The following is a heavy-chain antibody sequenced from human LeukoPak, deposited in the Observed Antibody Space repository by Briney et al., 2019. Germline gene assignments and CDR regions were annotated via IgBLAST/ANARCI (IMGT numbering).Heavy chain of an antibody. CDR3: ARVSWFPGTSYYYMDV. J-gene: IGHJ6*03. Sequence: SETLSLTCTVSGYSISSGYYWGWIRQPPGKGLEWIGTIYHNESPYYSPSLKSRVTISVDTSKNQFSLKLSSVTAADTAVYYCARVSWFPGTSYYYMDVWGKGTTVTVSS. CDR1: GYSISSGYY. CDR2: IYHNESP. D-gene: IGHD1-1*01. V-gene: IGHV4-38-2*02.